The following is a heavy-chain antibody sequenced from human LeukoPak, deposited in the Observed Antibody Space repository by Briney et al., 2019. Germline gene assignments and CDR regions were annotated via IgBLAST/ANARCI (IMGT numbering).Heavy chain of an antibody. CDR2: IYYSGST. CDR1: GGSVSSGSYF. J-gene: IGHJ4*02. D-gene: IGHD3-22*01. V-gene: IGHV4-61*01. CDR3: ARGRYYDSSDMKKKFDY. Sequence: SETLSLTCTVSGGSVSSGSYFWNWIRQPPGMGLEWIGYIYYSGSTNYNPSLKSRVTISVDTSKNQFSLKLSSVTAADTAVYYCARGRYYDSSDMKKKFDYWGQGTLVTVSS.